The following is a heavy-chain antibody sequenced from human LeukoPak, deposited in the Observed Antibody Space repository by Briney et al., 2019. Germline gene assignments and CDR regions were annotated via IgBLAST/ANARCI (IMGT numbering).Heavy chain of an antibody. Sequence: GGSLRLSCAASGFTFDDYGMSWVRQVPGKGLEWVSSINWSGGSPGYADSVKGRFTISRDNAKNALFLQMNSLRADDTALYHCARDWGAAAGTHFDLWGQGTLVTVSS. CDR3: ARDWGAAAGTHFDL. CDR1: GFTFDDYG. J-gene: IGHJ4*02. V-gene: IGHV3-20*01. D-gene: IGHD6-13*01. CDR2: INWSGGSP.